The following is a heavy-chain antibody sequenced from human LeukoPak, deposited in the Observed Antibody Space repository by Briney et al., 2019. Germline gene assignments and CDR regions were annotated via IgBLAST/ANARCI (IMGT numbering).Heavy chain of an antibody. V-gene: IGHV1-2*02. CDR1: GYTFTSYY. CDR3: ARVFLFPIAVDDYSNLEYYFDY. D-gene: IGHD4-4*01. CDR2: INPNSGGT. J-gene: IGHJ4*02. Sequence: GASVKVSCKASGYTFTSYYMHWVRQAPGQGLEWMGWINPNSGGTNYAQKFQGRVTMTRDTSISTAYMELSRLRSDDTAVYYCARVFLFPIAVDDYSNLEYYFDYWGQGTLVTVSS.